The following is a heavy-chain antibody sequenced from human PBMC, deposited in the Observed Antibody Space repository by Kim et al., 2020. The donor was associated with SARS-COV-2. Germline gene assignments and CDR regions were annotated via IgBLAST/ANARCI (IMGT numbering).Heavy chain of an antibody. CDR3: ARVRGRGYSGNDY. Sequence: GWSLRLSCAASGFTFSSYWMSWVRQAPGKGLEWVANIKQDGSEKYYVDSVKGRFTISRDNAKNSLYLQMNSLRAEDTAVYYCARVRGRGYSGNDYWGQGTLVTVSS. V-gene: IGHV3-7*01. J-gene: IGHJ4*02. CDR2: IKQDGSEK. D-gene: IGHD5-12*01. CDR1: GFTFSSYW.